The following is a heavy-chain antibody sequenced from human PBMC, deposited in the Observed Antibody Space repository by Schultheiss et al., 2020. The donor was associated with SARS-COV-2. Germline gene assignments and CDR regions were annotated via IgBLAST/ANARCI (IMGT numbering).Heavy chain of an antibody. CDR2: ISSSGSTI. CDR3: ARDRPYYDSSGYYAL. D-gene: IGHD3-22*01. V-gene: IGHV3-48*03. J-gene: IGHJ4*02. Sequence: GESLKISCAASGFTFSSYEMNWVRQAPGKGLEWVSYISSSGSTIYYADSVKGRFTISRDNAKNSLYLQMNSLRAEDTAVYYCARDRPYYDSSGYYALWGQGTLVTVSS. CDR1: GFTFSSYE.